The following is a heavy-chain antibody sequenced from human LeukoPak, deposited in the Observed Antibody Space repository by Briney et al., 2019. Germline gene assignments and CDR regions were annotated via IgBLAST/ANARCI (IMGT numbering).Heavy chain of an antibody. D-gene: IGHD1-26*01. CDR1: GFTFSDFY. CDR3: ARDQGFGVGAVNAFDI. V-gene: IGHV3-11*05. CDR2: ITSSSSYT. Sequence: GGSLRLSCAASGFTFSDFYMTWIRQAPGKGLEWVSYITSSSSYTNYADSVKGRFTISRDNAKNSLYLQMNSLRAEDTAVYYCARDQGFGVGAVNAFDIWGQGTMVTVSS. J-gene: IGHJ3*02.